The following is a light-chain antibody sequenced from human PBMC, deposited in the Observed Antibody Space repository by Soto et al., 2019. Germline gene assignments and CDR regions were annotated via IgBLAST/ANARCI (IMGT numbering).Light chain of an antibody. CDR1: QGVSSY. CDR3: QQRSNWWWT. CDR2: DAS. Sequence: EIVLTQSPATLSLSPGERATLSCRASQGVSSYLAWYQQKPGQAPRLLIYDASNRATGIPARFSGSGSGTDFTLTISSLEPEDFAVYYCQQRSNWWWTFGQGTKVEIK. J-gene: IGKJ1*01. V-gene: IGKV3-11*01.